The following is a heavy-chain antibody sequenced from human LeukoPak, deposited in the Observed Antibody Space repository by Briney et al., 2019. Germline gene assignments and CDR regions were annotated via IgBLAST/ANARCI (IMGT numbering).Heavy chain of an antibody. CDR3: ARTELGGSSNDY. CDR1: GGSISSGDYY. J-gene: IGHJ4*02. V-gene: IGHV4-30-4*01. D-gene: IGHD7-27*01. Sequence: SETLSLTCTVSGGSISSGDYYWSWIRQPPGQGLEWIGYIYYSGSTYYNPSLKSRVTISVDTSKNQFSLKLSSVTAADTAVYYCARTELGGSSNDYWGQGTLVTVSS. CDR2: IYYSGST.